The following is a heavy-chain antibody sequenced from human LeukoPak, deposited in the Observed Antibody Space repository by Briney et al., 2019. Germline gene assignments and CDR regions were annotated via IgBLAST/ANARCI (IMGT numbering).Heavy chain of an antibody. D-gene: IGHD1-26*01. CDR1: GGSISSYY. V-gene: IGHV4-4*07. CDR2: IYTSGST. J-gene: IGHJ6*03. CDR3: ARGGSLRYYYYYMDV. Sequence: PSETLSLTCTVSGGSISSYYWSWIRQPAGKGLEWIGRIYTSGSTNYNPSLKSRVTMSVDTSKNQFSLKLSPVTAADTAVYYCARGGSLRYYYYYMDVWGKGTTVTVSS.